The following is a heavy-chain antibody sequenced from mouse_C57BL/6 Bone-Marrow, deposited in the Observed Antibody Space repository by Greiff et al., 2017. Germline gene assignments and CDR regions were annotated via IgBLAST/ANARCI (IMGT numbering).Heavy chain of an antibody. CDR3: APHYYGSRTGFAY. D-gene: IGHD1-1*01. Sequence: EVQLQQSGPELVKPGASVKISCKASGYSFTDYNMNWVKQSNGKSLEWIGVINPNYGTTSYNQKFKGKATLTGDQSSSTAYMQLNSLTSEDSAVYYCAPHYYGSRTGFAYWGQGTLVTVSA. J-gene: IGHJ3*01. V-gene: IGHV1-39*01. CDR2: INPNYGTT. CDR1: GYSFTDYN.